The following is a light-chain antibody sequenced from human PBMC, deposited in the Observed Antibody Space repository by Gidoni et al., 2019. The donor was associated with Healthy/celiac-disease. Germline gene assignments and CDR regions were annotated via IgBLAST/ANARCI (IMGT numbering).Light chain of an antibody. J-gene: IGKJ1*01. CDR3: QQYNNWPPGT. CDR1: QSVSSN. CDR2: GAS. Sequence: EIVMTQSPATLPLASGERATFPCRASQSVSSNLAWCQQKPSQAPSLLIYGASTRATGIPARSSGGRSWTKFSLTISSLQSEDFAVYYCQQYNNWPPGTFGQGTKVEIK. V-gene: IGKV3-15*01.